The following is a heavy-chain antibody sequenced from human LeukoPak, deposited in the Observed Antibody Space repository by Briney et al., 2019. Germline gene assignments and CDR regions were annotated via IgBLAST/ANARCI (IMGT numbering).Heavy chain of an antibody. CDR2: ISSSSSYI. CDR3: ARDSVVGATGFDY. J-gene: IGHJ4*02. Sequence: GGSLRLSCAASGFTFSSYSMNWVRQAPGKGLEWVSYISSSSSYIYYADSVKVRFTISRDNAKNSLYLQMNSLRAEDTAVYYCARDSVVGATGFDYWGQGTLVTVSS. D-gene: IGHD1-26*01. V-gene: IGHV3-21*01. CDR1: GFTFSSYS.